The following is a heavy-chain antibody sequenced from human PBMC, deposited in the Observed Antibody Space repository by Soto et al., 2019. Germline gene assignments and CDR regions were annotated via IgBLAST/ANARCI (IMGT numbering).Heavy chain of an antibody. J-gene: IGHJ3*02. Sequence: GGSLRLSCAASGFTFSSYSMNWVRQAPGKGLEWVSSISSSSSYIYYADSVKGRFTISRDNAKNSLYLQMNSLRAEDTAVYYCARGSGTVVTYGAFDIWGQGTMVTVSS. CDR1: GFTFSSYS. D-gene: IGHD2-15*01. CDR3: ARGSGTVVTYGAFDI. CDR2: ISSSSSYI. V-gene: IGHV3-21*01.